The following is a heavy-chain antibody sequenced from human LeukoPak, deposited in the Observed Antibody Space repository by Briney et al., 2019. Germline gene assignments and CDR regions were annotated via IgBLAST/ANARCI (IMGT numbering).Heavy chain of an antibody. D-gene: IGHD6-13*01. Sequence: SGTLSLTCAVSGGSISSSNWWSWVRQPPGKGLEWIGEIYHSGSTYYNPSLKSRVTISVDTSKNQFSLKLTSVTATDTGLYFCARHARYSSLNSWGQGTLVTVSS. CDR1: GGSISSSNW. V-gene: IGHV4-4*02. CDR3: ARHARYSSLNS. J-gene: IGHJ5*02. CDR2: IYHSGST.